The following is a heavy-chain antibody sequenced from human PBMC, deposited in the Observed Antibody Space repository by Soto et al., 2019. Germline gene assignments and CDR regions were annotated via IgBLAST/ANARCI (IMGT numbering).Heavy chain of an antibody. CDR3: ARGADSTVDY. D-gene: IGHD2-2*01. J-gene: IGHJ4*02. Sequence: LSLTCTVSGGSISSSSYYWGWIRQPPGKGLEWIGSIFYSGSTYYNPSLKSRVTISVDTSKNQFSLRLSSVTAADTAVYYCARGADSTVDYWGEGTLVSVSS. V-gene: IGHV4-39*07. CDR1: GGSISSSSYY. CDR2: IFYSGST.